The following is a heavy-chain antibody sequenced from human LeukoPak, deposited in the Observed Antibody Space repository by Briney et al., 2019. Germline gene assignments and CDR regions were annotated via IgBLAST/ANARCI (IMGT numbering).Heavy chain of an antibody. D-gene: IGHD6-6*01. Sequence: QPGGSLRLSCAASGFTFSSYWMRWVRQAPGKGLVWVSRINTDGSSTSYADSVKGRFTISRDNAKNTLYLQMNSLRAEDTAVYYCAREYSSSGWFDPWGQGTLVTVSS. V-gene: IGHV3-74*01. CDR3: AREYSSSGWFDP. J-gene: IGHJ5*02. CDR1: GFTFSSYW. CDR2: INTDGSST.